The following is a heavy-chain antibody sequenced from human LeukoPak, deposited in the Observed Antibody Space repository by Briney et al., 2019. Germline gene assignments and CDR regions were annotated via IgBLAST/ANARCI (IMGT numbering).Heavy chain of an antibody. V-gene: IGHV4-4*07. CDR2: IYTSGST. CDR1: GGSISSYY. D-gene: IGHD3-10*01. J-gene: IGHJ5*02. Sequence: PSETLSLTCTVSGGSISSYYWSWIRQPAGKGLEWIGRIYTSGSTYYNPSLKSRVTISVDKSKNQFSLKLSSVTAADTAVYYCARDLYGSVNRVGNWFDPWGQGTLVTVSS. CDR3: ARDLYGSVNRVGNWFDP.